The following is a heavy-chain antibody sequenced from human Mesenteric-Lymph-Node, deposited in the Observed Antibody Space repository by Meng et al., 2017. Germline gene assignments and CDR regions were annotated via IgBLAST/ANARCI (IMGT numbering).Heavy chain of an antibody. CDR1: GGTFSSYA. J-gene: IGHJ5*02. Sequence: QVQLVQAGAEVKRPGSSVKSSCKASGGTFSSYAISWVRQAPGQGLEWMGGIIPIFGTANYAQKFQGRVTITTDESTSTAYMELSSLRSEDTAVYYCARTPSIAVAGTTNWFDPWGQGTLVTVSS. CDR2: IIPIFGTA. CDR3: ARTPSIAVAGTTNWFDP. D-gene: IGHD6-19*01. V-gene: IGHV1-69*05.